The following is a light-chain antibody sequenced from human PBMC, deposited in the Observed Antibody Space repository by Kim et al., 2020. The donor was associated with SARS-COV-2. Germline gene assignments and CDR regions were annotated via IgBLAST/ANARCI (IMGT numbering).Light chain of an antibody. CDR1: RNIASW. CDR3: QQYRSYPWT. CDR2: KAS. Sequence: IQITQSPSTLSASIGDRVTITCRASRNIASWVAWYQQKPGEASRLRNYKASNLKSGVPARFSGSGSGTEFTLTTDSLQADDLATYYCQQYRSYPWTFGQGTKLEI. V-gene: IGKV1-5*03. J-gene: IGKJ1*01.